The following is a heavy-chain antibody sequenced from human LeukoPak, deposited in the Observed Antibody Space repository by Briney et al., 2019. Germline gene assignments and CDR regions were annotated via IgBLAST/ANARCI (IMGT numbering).Heavy chain of an antibody. CDR2: IYSGGST. D-gene: IGHD4-17*01. CDR3: ARVGGYGEYSFSY. Sequence: GGSLRLSCAASGFTVSSNYISWVRQAPGKGLEWVSVIYSGGSTYYADSVKGRFTLSRHNSKNTLYLQMNSLRAEDTAVYYCARVGGYGEYSFSYWGQGTLVTVSS. V-gene: IGHV3-53*04. CDR1: GFTVSSNY. J-gene: IGHJ4*02.